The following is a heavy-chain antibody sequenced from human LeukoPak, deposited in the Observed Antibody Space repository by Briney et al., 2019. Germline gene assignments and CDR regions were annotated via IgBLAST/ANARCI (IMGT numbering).Heavy chain of an antibody. J-gene: IGHJ4*02. CDR1: GFTFSSYS. D-gene: IGHD5-12*01. CDR2: ISSSSYI. V-gene: IGHV3-21*01. Sequence: GGSLRLSCAASGFTFSSYSMNWVRQAPAKGLEWVSSISSSSYIYYADSVKGRFTISRDNAKNSLYLQMNSLRAEDTAVYYCARSVPYSGYDYDYWGQGTLVTVSS. CDR3: ARSVPYSGYDYDY.